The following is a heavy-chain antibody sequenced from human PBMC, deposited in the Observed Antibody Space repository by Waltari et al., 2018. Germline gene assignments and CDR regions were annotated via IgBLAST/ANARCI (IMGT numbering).Heavy chain of an antibody. Sequence: QVQLQESGPGLVKPSETLSLTCAVSGYSISSGYYWGWIRQPPGKGLEWIGSIYHSGSTYYNPSLKSRVTISVDTSKNQFSLKLSSVTAADTAVYYCASNGWLGTVYWGQGTLVTVSS. CDR2: IYHSGST. CDR1: GYSISSGYY. CDR3: ASNGWLGTVY. J-gene: IGHJ4*02. D-gene: IGHD1-1*01. V-gene: IGHV4-38-2*01.